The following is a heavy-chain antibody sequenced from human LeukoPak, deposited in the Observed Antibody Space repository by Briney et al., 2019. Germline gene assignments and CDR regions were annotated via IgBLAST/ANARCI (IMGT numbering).Heavy chain of an antibody. CDR2: IYYTGGT. D-gene: IGHD5-12*01. J-gene: IGHJ4*02. Sequence: SETLSLTCTVSGGSISSANYYWHWLRQPPGKGLEGFGYIYYTGGTYYNPSLKSRVTISVDTSKNQFSLKLNSVTAADTAVYYCARDYGGYGRFDFWGQGTLVTVSS. CDR3: ARDYGGYGRFDF. V-gene: IGHV4-30-4*08. CDR1: GGSISSANYY.